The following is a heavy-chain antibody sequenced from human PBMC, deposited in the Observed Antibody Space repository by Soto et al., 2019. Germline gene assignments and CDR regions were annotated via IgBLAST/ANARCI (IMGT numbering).Heavy chain of an antibody. CDR2: IYYSGST. V-gene: IGHV4-30-4*01. J-gene: IGHJ6*02. CDR1: GGSISSGDYY. CDR3: ARDSLSDYTHRYYYGMDV. D-gene: IGHD4-4*01. Sequence: QVQLQESGPGLVKPSQTLSLTCTVSGGSISSGDYYWSWIRQPPGKGLEWIGYIYYSGSTYYNPSLKSRVTISVDTSKNQFSLKLSSVTAADTAVYYCARDSLSDYTHRYYYGMDVWGQGTTVTVSS.